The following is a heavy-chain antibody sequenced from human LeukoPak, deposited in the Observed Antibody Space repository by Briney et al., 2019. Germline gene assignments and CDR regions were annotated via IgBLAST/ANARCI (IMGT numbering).Heavy chain of an antibody. V-gene: IGHV3-53*01. CDR3: ARATRGYFDY. CDR1: GFTVSSNY. D-gene: IGHD2-2*01. Sequence: GGSLRLSCAASGFTVSSNYMSWVRQAPGKGLEWVSVIYSGGSTYYADSVKSRFTISRDNSKNTLYLQMNSLRAEDTAVYYCARATRGYFDYWGQGTLVTVSS. J-gene: IGHJ4*02. CDR2: IYSGGST.